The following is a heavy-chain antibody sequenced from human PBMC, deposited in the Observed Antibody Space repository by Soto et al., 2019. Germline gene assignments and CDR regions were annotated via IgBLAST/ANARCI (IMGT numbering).Heavy chain of an antibody. V-gene: IGHV1-18*01. Sequence: QVQLVQSGAEVKKPGASVKVSCKASGYTFSSYGVSWVRQAPGQGLEWVGWISAYNGNTDYAQKLQGRVTMTTDTATGTAYRQLRSLRSDDTAVYYCARLRQFALNSHYYGMDVWGQGTTVTVSS. J-gene: IGHJ6*02. CDR3: ARLRQFALNSHYYGMDV. D-gene: IGHD1-26*01. CDR2: ISAYNGNT. CDR1: GYTFSSYG.